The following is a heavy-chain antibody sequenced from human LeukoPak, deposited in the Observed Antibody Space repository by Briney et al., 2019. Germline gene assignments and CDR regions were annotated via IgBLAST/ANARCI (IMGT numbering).Heavy chain of an antibody. V-gene: IGHV1-69*13. CDR3: ANGYSYGSFDGPLDY. J-gene: IGHJ4*02. CDR2: IIPIFGTA. D-gene: IGHD5-18*01. Sequence: SVKVSCTASGGTFSSYAISWVRQAPGQGLEWMGGIIPIFGTANYAQKFQGRVTITADESTSTAYMELSSLRSEDTAVYYCANGYSYGSFDGPLDYWGQGTLVTVSS. CDR1: GGTFSSYA.